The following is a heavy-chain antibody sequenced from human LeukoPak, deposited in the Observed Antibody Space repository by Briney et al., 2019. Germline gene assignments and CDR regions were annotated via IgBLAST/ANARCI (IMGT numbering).Heavy chain of an antibody. CDR3: ARAYCSSATCPIDY. Sequence: ASVKVSRKASGYTFIGYYMHWVRQAPGQGHEWMGWINPNSAVTNYAQKFQGRVTMTRDTSISTAFMELSRLRSDDTAVYYCARAYCSSATCPIDYWGQGSLVTVSS. J-gene: IGHJ4*02. CDR1: GYTFIGYY. CDR2: INPNSAVT. D-gene: IGHD2-15*01. V-gene: IGHV1-2*02.